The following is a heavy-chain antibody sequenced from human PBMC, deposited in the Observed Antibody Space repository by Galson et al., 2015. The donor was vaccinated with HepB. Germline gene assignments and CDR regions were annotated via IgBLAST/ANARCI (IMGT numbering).Heavy chain of an antibody. V-gene: IGHV3-30*04. CDR1: GFTFSSYA. J-gene: IGHJ4*02. Sequence: SLRLSCAASGFTFSSYAMHWVRQAPGKGLEWVALISYDGSNEYYADSVQGRFTISRDSSKNTLFLQMNSLRPDDTAVYYCARDPRGYNYGFFDFWGQGTLVTVSS. D-gene: IGHD5-18*01. CDR2: ISYDGSNE. CDR3: ARDPRGYNYGFFDF.